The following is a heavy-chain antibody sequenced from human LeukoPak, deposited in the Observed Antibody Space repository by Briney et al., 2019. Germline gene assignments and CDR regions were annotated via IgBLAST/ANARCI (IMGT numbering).Heavy chain of an antibody. CDR2: IIPSFGTA. J-gene: IGHJ6*03. D-gene: IGHD5-18*01. Sequence: SVKVSCKASGGTFNSYAISWVRQAPGQGLEWMGGIIPSFGTANYAQKFQGRVTITTDESTSTAYMERSSLRSEDTAVYYCARGQYSYYYMDVWGKGTTVRV. V-gene: IGHV1-69*05. CDR3: ARGQYSYYYMDV. CDR1: GGTFNSYA.